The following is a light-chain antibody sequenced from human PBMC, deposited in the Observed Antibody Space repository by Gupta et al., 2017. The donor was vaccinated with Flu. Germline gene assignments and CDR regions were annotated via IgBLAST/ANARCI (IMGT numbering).Light chain of an antibody. J-gene: IGKJ1*01. CDR3: QQSYSTPRT. CDR2: TVS. Sequence: DIQVTPFPTSLSASAGDRVTITCRTTQSVSTYFNWYQQKPGKVPKVLIYTVSTLQSGVPSRFSGSGYGTEFTLTISSLQPEDFATYYCQQSYSTPRTFGQGTRVDIK. CDR1: QSVSTY. V-gene: IGKV1-39*01.